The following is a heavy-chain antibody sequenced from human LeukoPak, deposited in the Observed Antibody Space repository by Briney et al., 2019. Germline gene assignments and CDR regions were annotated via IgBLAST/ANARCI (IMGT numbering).Heavy chain of an antibody. CDR1: GYSFSNYW. CDR2: IYPGVYET. Sequence: GESLKISCEGSGYSFSNYWIGWVGLMPGKGLEWMGMIYPGVYETRYSPSFQGLVTISVDKSISTAYLQWSSLKASDTAMYYCAIPPGYCGNDCSFNHWGQGTLVTVSS. CDR3: AIPPGYCGNDCSFNH. V-gene: IGHV5-51*01. D-gene: IGHD2-21*02. J-gene: IGHJ4*02.